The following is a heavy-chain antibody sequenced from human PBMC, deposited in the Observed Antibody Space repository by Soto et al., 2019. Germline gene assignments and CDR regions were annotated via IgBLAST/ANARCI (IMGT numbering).Heavy chain of an antibody. CDR3: ARIITAAGGRRYFDL. Sequence: QVQLVESGGGLVKPGGSLRLSCAASGFTFSDYYMSWIRQAPGKGLEWVSYISNSSSYTNDADSVKGRFTISRDSAKNALYLQMNSLRAEDTAVYYCARIITAAGGRRYFDLWGRGTLVTGSS. CDR2: ISNSSSYT. CDR1: GFTFSDYY. V-gene: IGHV3-11*05. J-gene: IGHJ2*01. D-gene: IGHD6-13*01.